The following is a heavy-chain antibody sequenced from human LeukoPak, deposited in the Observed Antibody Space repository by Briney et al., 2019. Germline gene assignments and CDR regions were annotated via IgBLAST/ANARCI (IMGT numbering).Heavy chain of an antibody. CDR3: ARGLHLDSSGSLYY. Sequence: GGSLRLSCAASGFSVSEYYVTWVRQAPGKGLEWISYITRENWIYYSDSVKGRFTISRDHAKNSVYLEMNSLRADDAAVYYCARGLHLDSSGSLYYWGQGTLVTVSS. CDR1: GFSVSEYY. D-gene: IGHD3-22*01. V-gene: IGHV3-69-1*01. J-gene: IGHJ4*02. CDR2: ITRENWI.